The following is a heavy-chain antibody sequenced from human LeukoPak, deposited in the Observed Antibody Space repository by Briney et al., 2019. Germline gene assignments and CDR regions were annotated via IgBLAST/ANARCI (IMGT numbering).Heavy chain of an antibody. CDR1: GYTFTNYY. J-gene: IGHJ3*02. V-gene: IGHV1-18*04. D-gene: IGHD3-22*01. CDR2: ISAYNGNT. CDR3: ARVYYDSSGYWHLGAFDI. Sequence: ASVKVSCKASGYTFTNYYIHWVRQAPGQGLEWMGWISAYNGNTNYAQKLQGRVTMTTDTSTSTAYMELRSLRSDDTAVYYCARVYYDSSGYWHLGAFDIWGQGTMVTVSS.